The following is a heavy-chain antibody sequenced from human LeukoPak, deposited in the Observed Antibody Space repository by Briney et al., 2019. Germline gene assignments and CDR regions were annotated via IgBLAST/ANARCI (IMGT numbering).Heavy chain of an antibody. CDR3: AKDQAGLWWSPRWFDP. CDR1: GFTFSSYA. CDR2: ISGSGGST. D-gene: IGHD2-21*01. V-gene: IGHV3-23*01. Sequence: AGGSLRLSCAASGFTFSSYAMSWVRQAPGKGLEWVSAISGSGGSTYYADSVKGRFTISRDNSKNTLYLQMNSLRAEDTAVYYCAKDQAGLWWSPRWFDPWGQGTLVTVSS. J-gene: IGHJ5*02.